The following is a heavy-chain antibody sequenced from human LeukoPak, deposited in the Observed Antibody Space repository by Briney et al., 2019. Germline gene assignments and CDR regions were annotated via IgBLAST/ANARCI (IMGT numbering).Heavy chain of an antibody. CDR1: GGSISSYY. Sequence: PSETLSLTCTVSGGSISSYYWSWIRQPAGKGLEWIGRIYTSGSTNYNPSLKSRVTISVDTSKNQFSLKLSSVTAADTAVYYCARDRDYYDSSGYYSYYYYYMDVWGKGTTVTASS. CDR2: IYTSGST. CDR3: ARDRDYYDSSGYYSYYYYYMDV. V-gene: IGHV4-4*07. J-gene: IGHJ6*03. D-gene: IGHD3-22*01.